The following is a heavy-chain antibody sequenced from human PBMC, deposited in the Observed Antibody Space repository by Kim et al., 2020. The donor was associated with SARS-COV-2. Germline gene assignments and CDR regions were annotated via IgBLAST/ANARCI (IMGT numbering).Heavy chain of an antibody. CDR2: IIPIFGTA. J-gene: IGHJ4*02. CDR3: AREGYCSGGSCYYYFDY. V-gene: IGHV1-69*13. CDR1: GGTFSSYA. D-gene: IGHD2-15*01. Sequence: SVKVSCKASGGTFSSYAISWVRQAPGQGLEWMGGIIPIFGTANYAQKFQGRVTITADESTSTAYMELSSLRSEDTAVYYCAREGYCSGGSCYYYFDYWGQGTLVTVSS.